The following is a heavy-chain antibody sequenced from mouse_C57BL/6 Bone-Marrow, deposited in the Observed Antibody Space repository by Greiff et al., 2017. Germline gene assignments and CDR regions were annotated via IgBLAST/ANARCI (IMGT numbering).Heavy chain of an antibody. V-gene: IGHV10-3*01. Sequence: EVQLVESGGGLVQPKGSLKLSCAASGFTFTTYSMHWVRQAPGKGLEWIARIRSKSSNYATYYADSVKARFTISRDDSPRMLYLQMHNSKPEDTAMYYGVRGRDYWGQGTSVTVSS. CDR1: GFTFTTYS. J-gene: IGHJ4*01. CDR2: IRSKSSNYAT. CDR3: VRGRDY.